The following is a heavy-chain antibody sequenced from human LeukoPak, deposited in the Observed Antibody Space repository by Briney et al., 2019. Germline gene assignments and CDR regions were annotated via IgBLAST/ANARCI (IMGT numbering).Heavy chain of an antibody. J-gene: IGHJ5*02. V-gene: IGHV1-69*05. CDR3: ARVLGGYYDSSGYSKSHWFDP. Sequence: SVKVSCKASGGTFSSYAISWVRQAPGQGLEWMGGIIPIFGTANYAQKFQGRVTITTDESTSTAYMELSSLRSEDTAVYYCARVLGGYYDSSGYSKSHWFDPWGQGTLVTVSS. CDR2: IIPIFGTA. CDR1: GGTFSSYA. D-gene: IGHD3-22*01.